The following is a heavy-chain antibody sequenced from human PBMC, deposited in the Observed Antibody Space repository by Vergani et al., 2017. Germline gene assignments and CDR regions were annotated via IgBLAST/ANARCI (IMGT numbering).Heavy chain of an antibody. D-gene: IGHD3-16*02. Sequence: EVQLVESGGVVVQPGGSLRLSCAASGFTFDDYTMHWVRQAPGKGLEWVSLISWDGASTYYADSVKGRFTISRDNSKNSLYLQMNSLRTEDTALYYCAKSYLAWLADWGQGTLVTVSS. CDR3: AKSYLAWLAD. CDR1: GFTFDDYT. V-gene: IGHV3-43*01. CDR2: ISWDGAST. J-gene: IGHJ4*02.